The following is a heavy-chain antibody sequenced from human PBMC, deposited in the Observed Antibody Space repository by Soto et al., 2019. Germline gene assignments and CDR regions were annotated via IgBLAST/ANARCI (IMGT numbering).Heavy chain of an antibody. CDR1: GFTFNSYA. V-gene: IGHV3-30-3*01. D-gene: IGHD1-26*01. Sequence: PGGSLRLSCAASGFTFNSYAMHWVRQAPGKGLEWVAVILYDGSNKYYADSVKGRFTISRDNSKNTLYLQMSSLRVEDTAVYYCARDFVVGGPTINYYYGLDFWGQGTTVTVSS. CDR3: ARDFVVGGPTINYYYGLDF. CDR2: ILYDGSNK. J-gene: IGHJ6*02.